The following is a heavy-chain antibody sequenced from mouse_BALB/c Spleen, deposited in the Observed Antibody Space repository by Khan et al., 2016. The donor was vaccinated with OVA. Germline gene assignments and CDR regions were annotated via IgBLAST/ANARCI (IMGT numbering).Heavy chain of an antibody. Sequence: EVQLQQSGPELVKPGASVKISCKASGYSFTGYFMNWVMQSHGKSLEWIGRINPHIGETFYNQKFKGKATLTVDESSSTAHMELRSLASEDSAVYCSASIYGSYFDYWGQGTTLTVSS. CDR1: GYSFTGYF. CDR2: INPHIGET. V-gene: IGHV1-20*02. CDR3: ASIYGSYFDY. D-gene: IGHD1-1*01. J-gene: IGHJ2*01.